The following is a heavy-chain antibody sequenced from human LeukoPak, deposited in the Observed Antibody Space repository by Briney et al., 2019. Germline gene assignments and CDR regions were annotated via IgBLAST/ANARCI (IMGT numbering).Heavy chain of an antibody. CDR2: IYYSGST. Sequence: PSETLSLTCTVSGGSISSSSYYWGWIRQPPGKGLEWVGSIYYSGSTYYNPSLKSRVTISVDTSKNQFSLKLSSVTAADTAVYYCARPASSGYDSTPQDWGQGTLVTVSS. CDR1: GGSISSSSYY. J-gene: IGHJ4*02. D-gene: IGHD5-12*01. V-gene: IGHV4-39*01. CDR3: ARPASSGYDSTPQD.